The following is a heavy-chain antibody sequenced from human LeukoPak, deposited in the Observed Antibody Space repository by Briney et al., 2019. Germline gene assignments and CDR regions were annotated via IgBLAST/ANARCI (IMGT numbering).Heavy chain of an antibody. D-gene: IGHD3-3*01. CDR1: GFTFSSYS. V-gene: IGHV3-21*01. Sequence: GGSLRLSCAASGFTFSSYSINWVRQAPGKGLEWVSSISSSISYIYYADSVKGRFTISRDNAKNSLYLQMNSLRAEDTAVYYCARDAHYDFWSVYYSTWPLGYWGQGTLVTVSS. CDR2: ISSSISYI. J-gene: IGHJ4*02. CDR3: ARDAHYDFWSVYYSTWPLGY.